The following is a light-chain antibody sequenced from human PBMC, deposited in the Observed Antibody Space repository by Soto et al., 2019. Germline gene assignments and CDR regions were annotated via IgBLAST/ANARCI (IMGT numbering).Light chain of an antibody. J-gene: IGLJ2*01. CDR2: EGS. CDR3: CSYAGSHVV. Sequence: QSALAQPASVSESPGQSITISCTGTSSDVGSYNLVSWYQHHPGKAPKLMIYEGSKRPSGVSNRFSGSKSGNPASLTISGLQAEDEADYYCCSYAGSHVVFGGGTKVTVL. CDR1: SSDVGSYNL. V-gene: IGLV2-23*01.